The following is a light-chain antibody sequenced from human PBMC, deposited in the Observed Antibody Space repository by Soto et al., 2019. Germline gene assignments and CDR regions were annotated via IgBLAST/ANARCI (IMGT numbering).Light chain of an antibody. CDR3: QSSDSSLNV. CDR1: SSNIGAGYD. J-gene: IGLJ1*01. V-gene: IGLV1-40*01. Sequence: QSVLTQPPSVSGALGQRVTISCTGSSSNIGAGYDVHWYQQLPGTAPKLLIYGNSNRPSGVPDRFSGSKSGTSASLAITGLQAEDEADYYCQSSDSSLNVFGTGTKLTVL. CDR2: GNS.